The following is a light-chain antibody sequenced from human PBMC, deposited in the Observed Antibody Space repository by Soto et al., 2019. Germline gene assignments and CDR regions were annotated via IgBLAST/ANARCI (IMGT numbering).Light chain of an antibody. CDR3: QQYNNYPYT. CDR2: KAS. J-gene: IGKJ2*01. CDR1: QSISDW. Sequence: DIQMTQSPSTLSASVGDRVTITCRASQSISDWLAWYQQKPGKAPKLLIYKASSLASGVPSRFSGSGSGTEFTLTISSLQPDDFATFYCQQYNNYPYTFGQGTKLEIK. V-gene: IGKV1-5*03.